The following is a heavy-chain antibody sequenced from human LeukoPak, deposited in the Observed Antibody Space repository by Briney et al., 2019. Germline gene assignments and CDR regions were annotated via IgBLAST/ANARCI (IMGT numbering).Heavy chain of an antibody. CDR2: ISWNSGSI. CDR1: GFTFDDYA. J-gene: IGHJ4*02. D-gene: IGHD1/OR15-1a*01. V-gene: IGHV3-9*03. Sequence: GGSLRLSCAASGFTFDDYAMHWVRQAPGKGLEWVSGISWNSGSIGYADSVKGRFTISRDNAKNSLYLQMNSLRAEDMALYYCAKEGQGTAFDYWGQGTLVTVSS. CDR3: AKEGQGTAFDY.